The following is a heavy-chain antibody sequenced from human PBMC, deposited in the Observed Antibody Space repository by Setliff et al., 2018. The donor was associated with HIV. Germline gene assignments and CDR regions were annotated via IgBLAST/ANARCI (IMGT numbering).Heavy chain of an antibody. Sequence: GGSLRLSCAASGFIFSTYWMNWVRQVPGKGLEWVASIKQDGYEKYYVDSVKGRFTISRDTARNSLYLQMNSLRAEDTAVYYCARGGQLWYYYMDVWGKGTTVTVS. D-gene: IGHD5-18*01. J-gene: IGHJ6*03. CDR3: ARGGQLWYYYMDV. CDR2: IKQDGYEK. V-gene: IGHV3-7*01. CDR1: GFIFSTYW.